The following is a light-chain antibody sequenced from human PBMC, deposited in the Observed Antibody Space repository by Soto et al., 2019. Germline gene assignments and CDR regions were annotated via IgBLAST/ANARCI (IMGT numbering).Light chain of an antibody. J-gene: IGKJ1*01. CDR1: QSVSSK. V-gene: IGKV3-15*01. Sequence: DIVMTQSPATLSVSPGERATLSCRASQSVSSKLAWYQQKPGQAPRLLIHGASTRATGVSARLSGSGSGTDFTLTISSLQSEDSAVYYCHQYSNWPPTFGQGTKVDIK. CDR3: HQYSNWPPT. CDR2: GAS.